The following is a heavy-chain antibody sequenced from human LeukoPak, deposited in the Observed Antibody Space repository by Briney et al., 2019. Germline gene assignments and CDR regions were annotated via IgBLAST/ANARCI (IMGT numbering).Heavy chain of an antibody. Sequence: GGSLRLSCAATGFTISSSATTWVRQAPGKGLDWVSTITRTGSNTFYADSVKGRFTISRDNSKNTLYLQMNSLRAEDTAVYYCAKDFVVVAAIPGRDFDYWGQGTLVTVSS. CDR2: ITRTGSNT. CDR1: GFTISSSA. V-gene: IGHV3-23*01. J-gene: IGHJ4*02. CDR3: AKDFVVVAAIPGRDFDY. D-gene: IGHD2-15*01.